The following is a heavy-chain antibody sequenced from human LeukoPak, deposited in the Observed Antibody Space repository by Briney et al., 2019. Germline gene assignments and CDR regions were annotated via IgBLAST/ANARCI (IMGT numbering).Heavy chain of an antibody. CDR1: SGSVNGGSYC. Sequence: PSETLSLTCTVSSGSVNGGSYCWNWIRQPPGKGLEWIGYIYYSGSTNYNPSLKSRVTISVDTAKNQLSLKLSSVTAADTAVYYCARRAGYTSSWYEYWGQGTLVTVSS. V-gene: IGHV4-61*01. CDR3: ARRAGYTSSWYEY. CDR2: IYYSGST. J-gene: IGHJ4*02. D-gene: IGHD6-13*01.